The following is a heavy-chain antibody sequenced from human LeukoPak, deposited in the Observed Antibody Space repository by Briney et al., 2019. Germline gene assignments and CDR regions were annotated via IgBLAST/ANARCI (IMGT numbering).Heavy chain of an antibody. V-gene: IGHV1-2*06. J-gene: IGHJ6*02. D-gene: IGHD3-3*01. Sequence: ASVTVSFKASGYTFTDNYMHGVGQAPGQGVGGVGRINPKSGGTSFSQKFQGRVTMTRATSNSTAYMELSRLRSEDTAVYYCARAQEITIFGVVSMDVWGQGTTVTVSS. CDR1: GYTFTDNY. CDR2: INPKSGGT. CDR3: ARAQEITIFGVVSMDV.